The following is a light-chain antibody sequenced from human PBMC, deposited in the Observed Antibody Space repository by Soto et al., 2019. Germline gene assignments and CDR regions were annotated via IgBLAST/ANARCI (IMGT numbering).Light chain of an antibody. CDR3: QQSNSSSWT. V-gene: IGKV1-39*01. CDR2: GTS. J-gene: IGKJ1*01. Sequence: DIQLTQSPSSLSASVGDRVTITCRASQSISNSLNWYQQKPGKAPNLLIYGTSDLQSGVPSRFSGSGSGTEFTLTISSLQRDDFATYYCQQSNSSSWTCGQGTKVEIK. CDR1: QSISNS.